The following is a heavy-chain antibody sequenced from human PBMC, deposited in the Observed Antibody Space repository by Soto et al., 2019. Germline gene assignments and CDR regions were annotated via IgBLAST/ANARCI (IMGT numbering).Heavy chain of an antibody. V-gene: IGHV4-34*01. D-gene: IGHD3-22*01. CDR2: INHSGST. J-gene: IGHJ6*02. CDR1: GGSFSGYY. CDR3: ARAGLYYYDSSGYLYYYYGKDV. Sequence: QVQLQQWGAGLLKPSETLSLTCAVYGGSFSGYYWSWIRQPPGKGLEWIGEINHSGSTNYNPSLKSRVTISVDTSKNQFSLKLSSVTAADTAVYYCARAGLYYYDSSGYLYYYYGKDVWGQGTTVTVSS.